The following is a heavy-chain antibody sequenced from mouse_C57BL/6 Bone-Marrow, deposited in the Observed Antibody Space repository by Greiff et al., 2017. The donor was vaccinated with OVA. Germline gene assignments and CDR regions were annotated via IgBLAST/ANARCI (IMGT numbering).Heavy chain of an antibody. V-gene: IGHV1-4*01. CDR3: ASNYRAWIAY. CDR2: LNPSSGYT. J-gene: IGHJ3*01. CDR1: GYTFTSYS. Sequence: QVQLQQSGADLARPGASVTLSCTASGYTFTSYSTPWVKQWPGQGREWFGYLNPSSGYTKYNLKFKDKATLTADKSSSTAYMQLSSLTSEDSAVYYCASNYRAWIAYWGQGTRVTVSA. D-gene: IGHD2-1*01.